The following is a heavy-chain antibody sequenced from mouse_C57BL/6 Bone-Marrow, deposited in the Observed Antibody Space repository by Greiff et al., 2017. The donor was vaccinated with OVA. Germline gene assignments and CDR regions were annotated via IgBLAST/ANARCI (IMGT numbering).Heavy chain of an antibody. Sequence: EVQVVESGEGLVKPGGSLKLSCAASGFTFSSYAMSWVRQTPEKRLEWVAYISSGGDYIYYADTVKGRFTISRDNARNTLYLQMSSLKSEDTAMYYCARDGGYCPWFAYWGQGTLVTVSA. CDR3: ARDGGYCPWFAY. J-gene: IGHJ3*01. V-gene: IGHV5S21*01. CDR1: GFTFSSYA. D-gene: IGHD2-3*01. CDR2: ISSGGDYI.